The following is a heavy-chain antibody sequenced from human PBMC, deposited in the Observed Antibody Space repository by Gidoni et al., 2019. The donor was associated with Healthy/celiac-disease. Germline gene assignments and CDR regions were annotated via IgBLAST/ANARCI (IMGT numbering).Heavy chain of an antibody. J-gene: IGHJ5*02. CDR3: ARVSFFWFDP. Sequence: VQLLESAPVLVKLHGTLSLSCAVSGGSISSSTWWCWVRQPPGKGLEWIGKIYHSRSTNYNPSLKPRVTISVDKSRCQFSLTLSSVAAADTAVYYCARVSFFWFDPWGQGTLVTVSS. D-gene: IGHD3-3*01. V-gene: IGHV4-4*03. CDR2: IYHSRST. CDR1: GGSISSSTW.